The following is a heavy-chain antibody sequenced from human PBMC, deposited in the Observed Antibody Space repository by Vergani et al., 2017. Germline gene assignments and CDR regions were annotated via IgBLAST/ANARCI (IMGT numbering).Heavy chain of an antibody. CDR3: AKNDDILTGYSHFDY. CDR1: GFTFSSYA. V-gene: IGHV3-23*01. J-gene: IGHJ4*02. Sequence: EVQLLESGGGLVQPGGSLRLSCAASGFTFSSYAMSRVRQAPGKGLEWVSAISGSGGSTYYADSVKGRFTISRDNSKNTLYLQMNSLRAEDTAVYYCAKNDDILTGYSHFDYWGQGTLVTVSS. CDR2: ISGSGGST. D-gene: IGHD3-9*01.